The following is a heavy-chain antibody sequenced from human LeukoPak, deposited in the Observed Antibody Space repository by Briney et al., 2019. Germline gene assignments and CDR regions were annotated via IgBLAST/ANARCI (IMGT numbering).Heavy chain of an antibody. Sequence: GGSLRLSCAASGFTFSSYEMNWVRQAPGKGLEWVSYISSSGSTIYYADSVKGRFTISRDNAKNSLYLQMNSLRAEDTAVYYCARDVLAAAGIDWFDPWGQGTLVIVSS. CDR1: GFTFSSYE. D-gene: IGHD6-13*01. CDR3: ARDVLAAAGIDWFDP. V-gene: IGHV3-48*03. J-gene: IGHJ5*02. CDR2: ISSSGSTI.